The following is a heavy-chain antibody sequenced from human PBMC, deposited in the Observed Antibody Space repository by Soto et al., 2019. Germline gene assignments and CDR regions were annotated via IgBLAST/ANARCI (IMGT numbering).Heavy chain of an antibody. Sequence: QVQLQQWGAGLLKPSETLSLTCVVSGGSLSDYYWPWIRQSPGKGLEWIGEIHPSGSTYYNPSLRSRVTISVDTSKNQFSLKLTSLTAADTAIYYCARGRDEYKWGNVWGHGTTVTVSS. CDR3: ARGRDEYKWGNV. CDR1: GGSLSDYY. J-gene: IGHJ6*02. D-gene: IGHD1-1*01. CDR2: IHPSGST. V-gene: IGHV4-34*01.